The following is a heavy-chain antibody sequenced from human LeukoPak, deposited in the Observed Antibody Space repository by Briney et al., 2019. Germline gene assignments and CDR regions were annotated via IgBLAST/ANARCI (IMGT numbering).Heavy chain of an antibody. CDR1: GFTFSSCS. CDR3: ARDLMYCGGDCYSGNAFDI. CDR2: ISSSSSNK. J-gene: IGHJ3*02. D-gene: IGHD2-21*02. Sequence: PGGSMRLSCAASGFTFSSCSMNWVRQAPGKGLEWVSSISSSSSNKYYADLVKGLFTISRDNAKNSLYLQSNSLRAEDTAVYYCARDLMYCGGDCYSGNAFDIWGQGTMVTVSS. V-gene: IGHV3-21*01.